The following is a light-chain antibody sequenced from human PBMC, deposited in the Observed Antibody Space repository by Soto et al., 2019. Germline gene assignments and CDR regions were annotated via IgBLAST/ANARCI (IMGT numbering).Light chain of an antibody. CDR3: QSYDSSLGAVV. CDR2: GYI. V-gene: IGLV1-40*01. J-gene: IGLJ2*01. Sequence: QSALTQPPSVSGAPGQRVNFSCTGSSSNIGEDYDVHWYRQLPGTAPKLLIYGYINRPSRVPERFSGSKSGTSASLVITALQAEDEGHYFCQSYDSSLGAVVFGGGTKVTVL. CDR1: SSNIGEDYD.